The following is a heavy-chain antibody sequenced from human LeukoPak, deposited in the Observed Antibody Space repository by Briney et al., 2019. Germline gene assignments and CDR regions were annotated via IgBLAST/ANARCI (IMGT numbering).Heavy chain of an antibody. CDR2: IYSGGST. D-gene: IGHD5-24*01. Sequence: GGSLRLSCAASGFTVSSNYMSWVRQAPGKGLEWVSVIYSGGSTYYADSVKGRFTISRDNSKNTLYLQMNSLRAEDTAVYCCARVYKGFYFDYWGQGTLVTVSS. CDR3: ARVYKGFYFDY. V-gene: IGHV3-53*01. J-gene: IGHJ4*02. CDR1: GFTVSSNY.